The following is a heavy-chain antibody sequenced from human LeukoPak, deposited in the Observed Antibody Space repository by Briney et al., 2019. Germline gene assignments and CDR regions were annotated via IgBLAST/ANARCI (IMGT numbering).Heavy chain of an antibody. Sequence: ASVKISCKASGYTFTSNYMHWVRQAPGQGLEWMGVIHPSGTSANYAQKFQGRVTMTKDTSASTVYIELSSLRSEDTAVYYCARMDMDPAMVTNYLDHWGQGTLATVSS. J-gene: IGHJ4*02. CDR1: GYTFTSNY. V-gene: IGHV1-46*01. CDR3: ARMDMDPAMVTNYLDH. D-gene: IGHD5-18*01. CDR2: IHPSGTSA.